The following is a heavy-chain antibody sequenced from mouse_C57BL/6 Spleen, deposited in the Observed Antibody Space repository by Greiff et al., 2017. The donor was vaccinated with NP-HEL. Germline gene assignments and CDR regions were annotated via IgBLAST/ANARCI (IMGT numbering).Heavy chain of an antibody. CDR1: GFTFSNYW. J-gene: IGHJ3*01. Sequence: EVQLEESGGGLVQPGGSMKLSCVASGFTFSNYWMNWVRQSPEKGLEWVAQIRLKSDNYATHYAESVKGRFTISRDDSKSSVYLQMNNLRAEDTGIYYCTGQNGAYWGQGTLVTVSA. CDR2: IRLKSDNYAT. V-gene: IGHV6-3*01. CDR3: TGQNGAY.